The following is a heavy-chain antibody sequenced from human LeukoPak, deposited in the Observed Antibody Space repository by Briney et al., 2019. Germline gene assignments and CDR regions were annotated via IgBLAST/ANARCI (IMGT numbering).Heavy chain of an antibody. CDR3: ARYSSGWYGFDY. D-gene: IGHD6-19*01. J-gene: IGHJ4*02. V-gene: IGHV3-48*01. Sequence: GGSVRLSCGASGFSFSSYSMNWVRQAPGKGLEWVSYISSSSSTIYYADSVKGRFTISRDSAKNSLYLQMNSLRAEDTAVYYCARYSSGWYGFDYWGQGTLVTVSS. CDR1: GFSFSSYS. CDR2: ISSSSSTI.